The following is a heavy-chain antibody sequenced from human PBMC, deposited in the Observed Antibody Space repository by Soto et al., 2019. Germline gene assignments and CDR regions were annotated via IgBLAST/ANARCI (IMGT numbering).Heavy chain of an antibody. V-gene: IGHV3-48*03. CDR3: AREKNVARGKDV. CDR1: GFSFSNYE. Sequence: PGVSLRLSCTASGFSFSNYEMNWVRQAPGKGPEWVAHISTSGRTVYYAESVKGRFTISRDNTKNSLDLHMHSLRAEDTAMYYCAREKNVARGKDVWGQGTMVTVSS. CDR2: ISTSGRTV. J-gene: IGHJ6*02. D-gene: IGHD2-21*01.